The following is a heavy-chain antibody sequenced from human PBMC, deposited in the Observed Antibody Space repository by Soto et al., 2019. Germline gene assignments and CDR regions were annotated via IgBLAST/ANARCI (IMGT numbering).Heavy chain of an antibody. CDR1: GSSFHSYW. J-gene: IGHJ4*02. V-gene: IGHV5-51*01. CDR2: VNPGDSDA. Sequence: PGESLKISCKGFGSSFHSYWVGWVRQMPGRGLEWMGIVNPGDSDARYSPSFQGQVTISADKTITTAFLQWSSLKASDTAMYYCARRVGDYFDHWGQGTLVTVSS. CDR3: ARRVGDYFDH.